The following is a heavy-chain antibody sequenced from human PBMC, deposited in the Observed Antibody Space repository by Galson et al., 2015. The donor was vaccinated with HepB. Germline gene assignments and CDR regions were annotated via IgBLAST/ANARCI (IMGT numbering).Heavy chain of an antibody. J-gene: IGHJ3*02. CDR2: TYYRSKWYN. Sequence: CAISGDSVSSNSAAWNWIRQSPLRGLEWLGRTYYRSKWYNDYAVSVKSRITINPDTSKNQFSLQLNSVTPEDTAVYYCARDPDTAMVTGAFDIWGQGTMVTVSS. D-gene: IGHD5-18*01. CDR1: GDSVSSNSAA. V-gene: IGHV6-1*01. CDR3: ARDPDTAMVTGAFDI.